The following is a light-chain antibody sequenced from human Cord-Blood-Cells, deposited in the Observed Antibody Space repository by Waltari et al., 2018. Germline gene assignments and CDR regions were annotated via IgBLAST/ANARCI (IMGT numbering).Light chain of an antibody. V-gene: IGLV2-14*01. CDR2: DVS. CDR3: SSYTSSSTYV. Sequence: HSALTQPASVSGSPGQSITIPCTGTSSDVGGYTNVTWYQQHPGKAPKLMIYDVSNRPSGVSNRFSGSKSGNTASLTISGLQAEDEADYYCSSYTSSSTYVFGTGTKVTVL. J-gene: IGLJ1*01. CDR1: SSDVGGYTN.